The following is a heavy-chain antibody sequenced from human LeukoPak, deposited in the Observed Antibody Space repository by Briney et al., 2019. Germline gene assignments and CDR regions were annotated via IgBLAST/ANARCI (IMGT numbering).Heavy chain of an antibody. V-gene: IGHV4-59*01. CDR2: IYYSGST. J-gene: IGHJ5*02. Sequence: PSETLSLTCTVSGGSIGSDSWSWIRRAPGKRLEWIGNIYYSGSTNYNPSLNSRVTVSVDTSKNLFSLKLTSVTAADTAVYYCATCRDEFGDYGFTSWGQGTLVTVSS. CDR3: ATCRDEFGDYGFTS. CDR1: GGSIGSDS. D-gene: IGHD4-17*01.